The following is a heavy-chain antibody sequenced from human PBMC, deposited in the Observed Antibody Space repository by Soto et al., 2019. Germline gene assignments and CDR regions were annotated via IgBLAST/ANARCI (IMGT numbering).Heavy chain of an antibody. J-gene: IGHJ4*02. V-gene: IGHV1-18*01. CDR2: ISTYNGNT. CDR3: ARGPTDYYDKSGDYCLDY. D-gene: IGHD3-22*01. Sequence: QVQLVQSGAEVKKLGASVMVSCKGSGYSFITYGMSWVRQAPGQGLEWVGWISTYNGNTKYVESLQGRVTMTTDTTTSTAYMELRSLRSDDTAVYYCARGPTDYYDKSGDYCLDYWGQGTLVTVSP. CDR1: GYSFITYG.